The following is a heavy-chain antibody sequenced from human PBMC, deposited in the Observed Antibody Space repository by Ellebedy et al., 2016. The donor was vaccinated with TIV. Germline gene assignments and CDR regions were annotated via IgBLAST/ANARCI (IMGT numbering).Heavy chain of an antibody. Sequence: GGSLRLSCAASGFTFSNAWMNWVRQAPGKGLEWVGRIKSKTDGGTTDYAEPVKGRFTISRDDSKNTLYLQMNSLKTEDTAIYYCAKGGRILTSGDRDGWCLDLWGRGTLVTVSS. V-gene: IGHV3-15*07. J-gene: IGHJ2*01. CDR2: IKSKTDGGTT. CDR3: AKGGRILTSGDRDGWCLDL. CDR1: GFTFSNAW. D-gene: IGHD2-15*01.